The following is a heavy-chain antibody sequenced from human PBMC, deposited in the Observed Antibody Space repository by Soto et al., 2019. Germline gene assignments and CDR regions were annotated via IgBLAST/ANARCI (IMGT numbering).Heavy chain of an antibody. J-gene: IGHJ6*02. CDR3: ARAVVVDPWYYGMDV. V-gene: IGHV1-69*01. CDR2: MIPIFGTA. CDR1: GGTFSSYA. Sequence: QVQLVQSGAEVKKPGSSVKVSCKASGGTFSSYAISWVRQAPGQGLEWMGGMIPIFGTANYGQKFQGRVTITAGESTSTAYMELSSLRCEDTAVYYCARAVVVDPWYYGMDVWGQGTTVTVSS. D-gene: IGHD2-15*01.